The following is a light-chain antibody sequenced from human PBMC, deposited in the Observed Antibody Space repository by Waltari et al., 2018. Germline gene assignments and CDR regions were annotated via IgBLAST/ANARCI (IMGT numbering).Light chain of an antibody. J-gene: IGLJ3*02. V-gene: IGLV2-11*01. CDR2: DVS. CDR1: SSDVGGYYY. CDR3: CSYAGTYSRWV. Sequence: QSALTQPRSVSGSPGQSVTISCTGTSSDVGGYYYVSWFQQYPGKAPKLMIYDVSKRPSRVPDRFSGSKAGNTASLTISGLQAEDEADYHCCSYAGTYSRWVFGGGTRLTVL.